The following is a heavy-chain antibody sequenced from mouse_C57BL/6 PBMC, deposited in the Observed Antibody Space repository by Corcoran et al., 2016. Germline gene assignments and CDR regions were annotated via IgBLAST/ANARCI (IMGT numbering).Heavy chain of an antibody. V-gene: IGHV1-80*01. J-gene: IGHJ2*01. CDR2: IYPGDGDT. Sequence: ELVKPGASVKISCKASGYAFSSYWMNWVKQRPGKGLEWIGQIYPGDGDTNYNGKFKGKATLTADKSSSTAYMQLSSLTSEDSAVYFCARFHYYGSSYFDYWGQGTTLTVSS. CDR1: GYAFSSYW. CDR3: ARFHYYGSSYFDY. D-gene: IGHD1-1*01.